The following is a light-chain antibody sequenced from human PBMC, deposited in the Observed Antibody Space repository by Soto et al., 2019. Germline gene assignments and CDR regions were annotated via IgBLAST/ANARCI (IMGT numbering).Light chain of an antibody. CDR1: QSISSY. Sequence: DIQMTQSPSSLSASVGDRVTITCRASQSISSYLNWYQQKPGKAPKLLIYAASSLQSGVPSRFSGSGSGTDFTLTINSLQPEDFSNYYCQQSYSAPPTFGQGTKVEIK. J-gene: IGKJ1*01. CDR3: QQSYSAPPT. V-gene: IGKV1-39*01. CDR2: AAS.